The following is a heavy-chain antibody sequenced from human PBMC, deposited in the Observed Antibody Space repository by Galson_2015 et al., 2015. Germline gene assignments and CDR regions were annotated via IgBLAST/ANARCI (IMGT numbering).Heavy chain of an antibody. CDR3: AKESGIPQYGAYFDY. CDR1: GFVFSSCG. D-gene: IGHD4/OR15-4a*01. Sequence: SLRLSCAASGFVFSSCGMQWVRQAPGKGLEWVAVVSSDGGTQFYADSVEGRFTISRDNSKNTLYLQINSLRAEDTAAYYCAKESGIPQYGAYFDYWGQGTLVTVSS. CDR2: VSSDGGTQ. V-gene: IGHV3-30*18. J-gene: IGHJ4*02.